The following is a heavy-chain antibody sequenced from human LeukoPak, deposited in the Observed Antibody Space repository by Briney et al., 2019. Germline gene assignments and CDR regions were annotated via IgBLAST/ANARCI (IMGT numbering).Heavy chain of an antibody. D-gene: IGHD6-13*01. V-gene: IGHV1-8*01. J-gene: IGHJ6*02. CDR1: GYTFTSYD. CDR3: ARWYSSSWYRPYYYYYGMDV. CDR2: MNPNSGNT. Sequence: ASVKVSCKASGYTFTSYDINWVRQATGQGLEWMGWMNPNSGNTGYAQKFRGRVTMTRNTSISTAYMELSSLRSEDTAVYYCARWYSSSWYRPYYYYYGMDVWGQGTTVTVSS.